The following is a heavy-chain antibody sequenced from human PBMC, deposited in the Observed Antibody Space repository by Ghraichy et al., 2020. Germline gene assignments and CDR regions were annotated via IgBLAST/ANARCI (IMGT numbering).Heavy chain of an antibody. D-gene: IGHD2-2*01. CDR2: ISSSSSYI. CDR3: ARDRLLFIFDY. Sequence: GESLNISCAASGFTFNSYNINWVRQAPGKGLEWVSSISSSSSYIYYADSVKGRFTISRDNAKNSLYLQMHSLRAEDTAVYYCARDRLLFIFDYWGQGTLVTVSS. V-gene: IGHV3-21*01. CDR1: GFTFNSYN. J-gene: IGHJ4*02.